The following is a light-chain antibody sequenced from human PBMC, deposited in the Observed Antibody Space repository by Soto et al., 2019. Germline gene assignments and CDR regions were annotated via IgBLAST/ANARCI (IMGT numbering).Light chain of an antibody. CDR1: NSNIGSNT. V-gene: IGLV1-44*01. CDR2: TNF. Sequence: QSVLTQPSSVSGTPGQRVTISCSGSNSNIGSNTVNWYRQLPGAAPQLLIYTNFQRPSGIPDRFSGSKSVTSASLAISGLQSEDEAHYYCAVWYDSLNGWAFGGGTMLTVL. CDR3: AVWYDSLNGWA. J-gene: IGLJ2*01.